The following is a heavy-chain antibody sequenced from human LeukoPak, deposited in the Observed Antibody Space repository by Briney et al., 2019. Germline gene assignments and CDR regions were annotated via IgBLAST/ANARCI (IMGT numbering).Heavy chain of an antibody. J-gene: IGHJ4*02. CDR2: ISSSSSTI. CDR3: ATDAYDPEG. D-gene: IGHD3-3*01. CDR1: GFTFSRYS. V-gene: IGHV3-48*04. Sequence: GGSLRLSCAASGFTFSRYSMNWGRQAPGKGLEWLSYISSSSSTIYYADSVKGRFTISRDNAKNSLYLQMNSLRAEDTAVYYCATDAYDPEGWGQGTLVTVSS.